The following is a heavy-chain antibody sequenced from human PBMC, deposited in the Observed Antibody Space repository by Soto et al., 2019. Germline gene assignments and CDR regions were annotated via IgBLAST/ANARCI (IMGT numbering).Heavy chain of an antibody. CDR2: IYSGGST. J-gene: IGHJ3*02. D-gene: IGHD6-19*01. CDR3: AREYSSGWEDDAFDI. V-gene: IGHV3-66*01. CDR1: GFTVSSNY. Sequence: GGSLRLSCAASGFTVSSNYMSWVRQAPGKGLEWVSVIYSGGSTYYADSVKGRFTISRDNSKNTLYLQMNSLRAEDTAVYYCAREYSSGWEDDAFDIWGQGTMVTVSS.